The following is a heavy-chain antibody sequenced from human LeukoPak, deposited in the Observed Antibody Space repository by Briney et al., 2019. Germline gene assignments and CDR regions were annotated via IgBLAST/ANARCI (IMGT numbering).Heavy chain of an antibody. CDR3: ATSGLVYGDYGFDY. V-gene: IGHV4-34*01. CDR2: INHSGST. D-gene: IGHD4-17*01. CDR1: GGPFSGYY. Sequence: SETLSLTCAVYGGPFSGYYWSWIRQPPGKGLEWIGEINHSGSTDYNPSLKSRVTISVDTSKNQFSLKLSSVTAADTAVYYCATSGLVYGDYGFDYWGQGTLFTVSS. J-gene: IGHJ4*02.